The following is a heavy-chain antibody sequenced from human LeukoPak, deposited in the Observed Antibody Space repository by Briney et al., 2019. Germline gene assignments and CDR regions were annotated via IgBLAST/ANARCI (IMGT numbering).Heavy chain of an antibody. CDR3: VRDRDSTGYYDY. V-gene: IGHV3-30*04. D-gene: IGHD3-22*01. Sequence: GRSLRLSCAASGFTFSNYPMHWVRQAPGKGLEWVAGVSDDGNNIYYADSVKGRFTISRDNSKNTLYLQRNSLRAEDTALYYCVRDRDSTGYYDYWGQGTLVTVSS. CDR1: GFTFSNYP. CDR2: VSDDGNNI. J-gene: IGHJ4*02.